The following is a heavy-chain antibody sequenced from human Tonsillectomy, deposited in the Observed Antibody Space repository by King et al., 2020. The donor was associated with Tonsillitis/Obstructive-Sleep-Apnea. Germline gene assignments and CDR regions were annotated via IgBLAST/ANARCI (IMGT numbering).Heavy chain of an antibody. V-gene: IGHV1-69*12. CDR3: SGCYVPYYYYMDV. J-gene: IGHJ6*03. CDR2: IIPIFGSA. Sequence: QLVQSGAEVKKPGSSVKVSCKASGGTFSSYAISWVRQAPVQGLEGMGGIIPIFGSANYAQKFQGRVTITADESTSTAYMELSSLRSEDTAVYYCSGCYVPYYYYMDVWGKGTTVTVSS. D-gene: IGHD2-2*01. CDR1: GGTFSSYA.